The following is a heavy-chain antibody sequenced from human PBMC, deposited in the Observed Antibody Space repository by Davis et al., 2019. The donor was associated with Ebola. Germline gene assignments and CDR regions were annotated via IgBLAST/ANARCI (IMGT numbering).Heavy chain of an antibody. CDR1: GFTFSTYA. Sequence: GESLKISCAASGFTFSTYAMSWVRQAPGKGLEWVSTTGTTGDTTYYADSVKGRFTISRDNPKNTLFLQMNSLRAGDTAVYYCARGGILLVVADTSNWFDPWGQGTLVTVSS. J-gene: IGHJ5*02. CDR3: ARGGILLVVADTSNWFDP. D-gene: IGHD2-15*01. CDR2: TGTTGDTT. V-gene: IGHV3-23*01.